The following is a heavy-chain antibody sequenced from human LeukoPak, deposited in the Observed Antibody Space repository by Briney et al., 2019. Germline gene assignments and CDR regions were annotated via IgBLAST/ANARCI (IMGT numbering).Heavy chain of an antibody. CDR1: EYTFTDYY. CDR2: INPKTGDT. J-gene: IGHJ4*02. CDR3: ARPLGAIGGYRCCELDY. V-gene: IGHV1-2*02. Sequence: ASVKVSCKASEYTFTDYYIHWVRQAPGQGLEWMGWINPKTGDTKYALRFQGKLTMTRDTSISTMYMELSSLSSDDTAVYYCARPLGAIGGYRCCELDYWGQGTLVTVSS. D-gene: IGHD3-22*01.